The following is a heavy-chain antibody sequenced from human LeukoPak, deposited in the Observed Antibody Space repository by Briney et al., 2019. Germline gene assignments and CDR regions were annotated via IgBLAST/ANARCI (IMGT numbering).Heavy chain of an antibody. V-gene: IGHV3-7*03. CDR1: GFTFSSYW. J-gene: IGHJ5*02. D-gene: IGHD2/OR15-2a*01. CDR2: IKQDGSEK. Sequence: GGSLRLSCAASGFTFSSYWMSWVRQAPGKGLEWVANIKQDGSEKYYVDSVKGRFTISRDNAKNSLYLQMNSLRAEDTAVYYCAKDHDHENQWFDPWGQGTLVTVSS. CDR3: AKDHDHENQWFDP.